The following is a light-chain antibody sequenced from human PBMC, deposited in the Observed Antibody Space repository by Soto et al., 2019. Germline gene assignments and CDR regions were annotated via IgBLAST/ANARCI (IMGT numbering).Light chain of an antibody. Sequence: EIVMTQSPATLSVAPGERATLSCRAIQSVTSTYLAWYQQKGGQAPRLLIYGASTRATGIPARFSGSGSGTEFTLTISSLQSEDFAVYYCQQYNNWPPWTFGQGTKVDIK. CDR3: QQYNNWPPWT. V-gene: IGKV3-15*01. CDR2: GAS. CDR1: QSVTSTY. J-gene: IGKJ1*01.